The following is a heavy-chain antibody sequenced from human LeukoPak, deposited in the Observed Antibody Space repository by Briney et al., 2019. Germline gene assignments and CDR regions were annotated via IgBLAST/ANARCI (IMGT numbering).Heavy chain of an antibody. CDR1: GGSISSSSYY. CDR2: IYYSGIT. CDR3: ARGAPYYFDY. Sequence: SETLSLTCTVSGGSISSSSYYWSWIRQPPGKGLEWIGYIYYSGITNYNPSLKSRVTISVDTSKNQFSLKLSSVTAADTAVYYCARGAPYYFDYWGQGTLVTVSS. D-gene: IGHD2-21*01. V-gene: IGHV4-61*01. J-gene: IGHJ4*02.